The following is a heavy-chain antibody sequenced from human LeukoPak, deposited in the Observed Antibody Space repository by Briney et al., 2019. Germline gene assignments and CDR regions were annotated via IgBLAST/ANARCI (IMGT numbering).Heavy chain of an antibody. CDR2: INWNGGST. CDR3: ATIPSSGYYYSDY. Sequence: PGGSLRLSCAASGFTFDDYGMSWVRQAPGKGLEWVSGINWNGGSTGYADSEKGRFTISRDNAKNSLYLQMNSLRAEDTALYYCATIPSSGYYYSDYWGQGTLVTVSS. D-gene: IGHD3-22*01. J-gene: IGHJ4*02. V-gene: IGHV3-20*04. CDR1: GFTFDDYG.